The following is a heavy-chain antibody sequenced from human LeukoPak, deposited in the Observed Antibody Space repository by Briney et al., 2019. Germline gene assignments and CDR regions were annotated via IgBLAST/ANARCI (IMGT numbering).Heavy chain of an antibody. CDR1: GYTFTGYY. CDR3: AARTSYGGNFLAEYFQH. V-gene: IGHV1-2*02. CDR2: INPNSGGT. J-gene: IGHJ1*01. D-gene: IGHD4-23*01. Sequence: ASVKVSCKASGYTFTGYYMHWVRQAPGQGLEWMGWINPNSGGTNYAQKFQGRVTMTRDTSISTAYMELSSLRSEDTAVYYCAARTSYGGNFLAEYFQHWGQGTLVTVSS.